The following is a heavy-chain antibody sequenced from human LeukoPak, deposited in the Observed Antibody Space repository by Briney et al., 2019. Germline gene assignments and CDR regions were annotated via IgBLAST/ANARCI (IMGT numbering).Heavy chain of an antibody. D-gene: IGHD2-15*01. J-gene: IGHJ4*02. V-gene: IGHV3-30*01. Sequence: PGGSLRLSCAASGFPFRGHAMHWLRQAPGKGLEWVAVLSHDGTLKYYGDSVQGRFTISRDNSKNTLYLQMNGLTSEDAAVYYCARASGGLTTLDIYDIWGQGTLVAVSS. CDR3: ARASGGLTTLDIYDI. CDR1: GFPFRGHA. CDR2: LSHDGTLK.